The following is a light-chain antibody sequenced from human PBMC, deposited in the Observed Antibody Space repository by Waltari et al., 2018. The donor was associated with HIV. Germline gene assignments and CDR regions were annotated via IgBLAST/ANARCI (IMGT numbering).Light chain of an antibody. CDR2: AVS. Sequence: QSALTQPASVSGSPGQSITISCTGTSSDVGSYTLVSWYQQHPGKAPKLMIYAVSKRPSGVSNRFSGSKSGNTASLTISGLQAEDEADYYCCSYAGSRTYVLGTGTKVTVL. CDR1: SSDVGSYTL. J-gene: IGLJ1*01. CDR3: CSYAGSRTYV. V-gene: IGLV2-23*02.